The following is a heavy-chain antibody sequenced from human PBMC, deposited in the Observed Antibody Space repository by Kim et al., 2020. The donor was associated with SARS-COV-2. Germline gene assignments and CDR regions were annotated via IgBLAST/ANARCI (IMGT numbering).Heavy chain of an antibody. V-gene: IGHV3-23*01. J-gene: IGHJ6*02. CDR3: AKRGPYCGNANCYSEV. CDR1: GFTFSSYA. Sequence: GGSLRLSCGASGFTFSSYAMSWVRQAPGKGLEWVSTIGSGGITTYYADSVKGRFTISRDNSKNTLFLQMNSPRAEDTAVYYCAKRGPYCGNANCYSEVWGQGTAVTVSS. D-gene: IGHD2-2*01. CDR2: IGSGGITT.